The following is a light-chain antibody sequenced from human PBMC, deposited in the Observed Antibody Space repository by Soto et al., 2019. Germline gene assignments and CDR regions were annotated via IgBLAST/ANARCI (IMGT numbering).Light chain of an antibody. Sequence: EIVLTQSPGTLSLSPGERATLSCRASQSVSNFIAWYQQKPGQAPRLLIYDAFHRATGIPARFRGSGSGTDFTLTISSLEPEDFAVYYCQQRSNWPTFGGGTKVDIK. CDR1: QSVSNF. V-gene: IGKV3-11*01. CDR3: QQRSNWPT. CDR2: DAF. J-gene: IGKJ4*01.